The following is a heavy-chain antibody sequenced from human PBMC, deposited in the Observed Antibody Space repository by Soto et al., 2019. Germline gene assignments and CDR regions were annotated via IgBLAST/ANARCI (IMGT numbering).Heavy chain of an antibody. Sequence: QVHLVESGGDVGQPGRSQRLSCAASGFTFNHSGMHWVRQAPGKGLEWLAVISYDGSRQYYGDSVEGRFTISRDNSKKTLHLQMNSLRPEDTAVYYCAGDRHLFYWGQGTLVTVSS. J-gene: IGHJ4*02. CDR1: GFTFNHSG. CDR2: ISYDGSRQ. CDR3: AGDRHLFY. V-gene: IGHV3-30*03.